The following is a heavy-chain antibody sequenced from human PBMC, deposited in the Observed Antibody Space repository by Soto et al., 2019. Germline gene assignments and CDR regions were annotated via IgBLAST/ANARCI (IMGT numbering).Heavy chain of an antibody. CDR3: ARDRRYCTNGVCYRVNWFDP. D-gene: IGHD2-8*01. CDR2: ISAYNGNT. Sequence: ASVKVSCKASGYTFTSYVISWVRQAPGQGLEWMGWISAYNGNTNYAQKLQGRVTMTTDTSTSTAYMELRSLRSDDTAVYYCARDRRYCTNGVCYRVNWFDPWGQGTLVTVSS. V-gene: IGHV1-18*01. J-gene: IGHJ5*02. CDR1: GYTFTSYV.